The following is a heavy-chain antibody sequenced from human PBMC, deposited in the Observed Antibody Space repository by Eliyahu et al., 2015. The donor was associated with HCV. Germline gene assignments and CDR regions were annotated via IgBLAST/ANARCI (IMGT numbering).Heavy chain of an antibody. CDR1: GYXFTSYY. Sequence: QVQLVQSGAEVKKPGASVKVSXKASGYXFTSYYMHWVRXAPGQGLEWMGXINPSGGSTSYAQKFQGRVTMTRDTSTSTVYMELSSLRSEDTAVYYCARFDCSGGSCYSQYWGQGTLVTVSS. CDR2: INPSGGST. J-gene: IGHJ4*02. V-gene: IGHV1-46*01. D-gene: IGHD2-15*01. CDR3: ARFDCSGGSCYSQY.